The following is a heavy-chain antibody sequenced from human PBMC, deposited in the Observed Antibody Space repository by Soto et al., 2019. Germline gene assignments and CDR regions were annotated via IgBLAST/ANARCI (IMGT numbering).Heavy chain of an antibody. CDR3: ARDKITGLFDY. D-gene: IGHD2-8*02. CDR2: INHSGST. V-gene: IGHV4-34*01. J-gene: IGHJ4*02. Sequence: PSXTLSLTCAVYGGSFSGYYWTCFRQPPGTGLEWIGEINHSGSTNCNPSLKSRVTISVDTSKNQFSLKLTSVTAADTAVYYCARDKITGLFDYWGQGTLVTVSS. CDR1: GGSFSGYY.